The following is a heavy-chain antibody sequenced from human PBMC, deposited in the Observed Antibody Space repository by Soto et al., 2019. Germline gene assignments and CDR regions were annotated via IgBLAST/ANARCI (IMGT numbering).Heavy chain of an antibody. J-gene: IGHJ3*02. Sequence: EVQLVESGGGLVQPGGSLRLSCAASGFTFSDHYMDWVRQAPGKGLEWVGRTRNKANSYTTEYAASVKGRFTISRADSKDSLYLQMYSLKTADTAVYYCARLCFSRAGDAFDIWGQGTMCTVSS. V-gene: IGHV3-72*01. CDR2: TRNKANSYTT. CDR3: ARLCFSRAGDAFDI. CDR1: GFTFSDHY. D-gene: IGHD3-10*02.